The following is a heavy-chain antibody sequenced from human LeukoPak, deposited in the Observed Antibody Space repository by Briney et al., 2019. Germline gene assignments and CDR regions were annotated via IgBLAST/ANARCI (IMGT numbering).Heavy chain of an antibody. CDR2: INNDGSST. V-gene: IGHV3-74*01. J-gene: IGHJ4*02. Sequence: PGGSLRLSCTASGFTFTSYGMQWVRQAPGKGLVWVSCINNDGSSTNYADSVKGRFTISRDNAKNTVYLQMDSLRTEDTAVYYCVRGEVHDSWGQGTLITVSS. CDR1: GFTFTSYG. D-gene: IGHD1-26*01. CDR3: VRGEVHDS.